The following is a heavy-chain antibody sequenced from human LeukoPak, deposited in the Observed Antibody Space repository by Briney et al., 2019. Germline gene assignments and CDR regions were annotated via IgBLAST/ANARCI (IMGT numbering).Heavy chain of an antibody. CDR1: GYTFTSSY. J-gene: IGHJ4*02. V-gene: IGHV1-46*01. CDR3: AREESGGYFDY. D-gene: IGHD2-8*02. Sequence: ASVKVSCKASGYTFTSSYMHWVRLAPGQGLEWMGLSNPTGSSTNYAQKFRGRVTMTRDTSTTTVYMELSSLRSEDTAVYYCAREESGGYFDYWGQGTLVTVSS. CDR2: SNPTGSST.